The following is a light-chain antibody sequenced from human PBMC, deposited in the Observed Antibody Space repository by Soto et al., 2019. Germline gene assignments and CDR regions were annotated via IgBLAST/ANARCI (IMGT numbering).Light chain of an antibody. J-gene: IGLJ1*01. CDR1: SSDVGAYNY. Sequence: QSALTQPRSVSGSPGQSVTISCTGTSSDVGAYNYVSWYQQHPGKAPKLMTYDVSKRPSGVPDRFSGSKSGNTASLTISGLQAEDEADYYCCSYADIYSYVFGTGTKV. CDR3: CSYADIYSYV. CDR2: DVS. V-gene: IGLV2-11*01.